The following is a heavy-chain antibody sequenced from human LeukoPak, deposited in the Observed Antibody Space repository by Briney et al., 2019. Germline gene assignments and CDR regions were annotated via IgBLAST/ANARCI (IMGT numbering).Heavy chain of an antibody. D-gene: IGHD3-10*01. Sequence: SETLSLTCTVSGGSISSYYWSWIRQPPGKGLEWIGYIYYSGSTNYNPSLKSRVTISVDTSKNQFSLKLISVTAADTAVYYCARPVWFGEPYFDPWGQGTLVTVSS. J-gene: IGHJ5*02. CDR3: ARPVWFGEPYFDP. V-gene: IGHV4-59*08. CDR2: IYYSGST. CDR1: GGSISSYY.